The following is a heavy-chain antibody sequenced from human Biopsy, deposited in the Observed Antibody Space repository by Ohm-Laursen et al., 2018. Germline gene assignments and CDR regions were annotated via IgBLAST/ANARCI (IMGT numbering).Heavy chain of an antibody. D-gene: IGHD3-22*01. Sequence: SLRLSCAASGFTVYNNYMTWVRQAPGKGLEWVSLIYSGGDTRYADSVKGRFTISRDSSKNTLYLQMNSLRADDTAVYYCAKEPFDSSGYYSDYWGQGTLVTVSS. CDR1: GFTVYNNY. CDR2: IYSGGDT. J-gene: IGHJ4*02. CDR3: AKEPFDSSGYYSDY. V-gene: IGHV3-66*01.